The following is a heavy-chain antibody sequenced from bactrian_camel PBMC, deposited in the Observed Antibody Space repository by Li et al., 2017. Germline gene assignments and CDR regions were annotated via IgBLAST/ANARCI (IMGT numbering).Heavy chain of an antibody. D-gene: IGHD6*01. CDR1: GFTFSNYY. CDR3: ATQRSWSTGAYAANY. Sequence: HVQLVESGGGLVQPGGSLRLSCAASGFTFSNYYLSWVRQAPGKGLEWVSSIKSDSSDTYYVDSVKGRFTISRDSAKNTVYLQMNSLKSEDTALYYCATQRSWSTGAYAANYWGQGTQVTVS. CDR2: IKSDSSDT. V-gene: IGHV3-2*01. J-gene: IGHJ4*01.